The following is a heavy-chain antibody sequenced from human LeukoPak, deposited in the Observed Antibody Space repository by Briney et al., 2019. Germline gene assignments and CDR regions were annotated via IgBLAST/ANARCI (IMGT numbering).Heavy chain of an antibody. CDR2: ISYDGSNK. J-gene: IGHJ4*02. V-gene: IGHV3-30*04. Sequence: GGSLRLSCAASGFTFSSYAMHWVRQAPGKGLEWVAVISYDGSNKYYADSVKGRFTISRDNSKNTLYLQMNSLRAEDTAVYYCAKDVGKWESLHFFDYWGQGTLVTVSS. CDR1: GFTFSSYA. CDR3: AKDVGKWESLHFFDY. D-gene: IGHD1-26*01.